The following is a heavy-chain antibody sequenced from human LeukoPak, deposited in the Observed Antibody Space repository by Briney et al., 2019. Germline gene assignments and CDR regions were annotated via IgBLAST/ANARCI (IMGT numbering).Heavy chain of an antibody. CDR1: TGSLNSYF. Sequence: SETLSLTCTVSTGSLNSYFWTWVRQPAGKGLEWIGRVSGTGTAYSNPSLESRVIVSLDTSRNQFSLKLMSVTAADTAVYYCARGKELTGTSGHYSFDFWGQGTLVSVSS. V-gene: IGHV4-4*07. CDR2: VSGTGTA. J-gene: IGHJ4*02. D-gene: IGHD1-7*01. CDR3: ARGKELTGTSGHYSFDF.